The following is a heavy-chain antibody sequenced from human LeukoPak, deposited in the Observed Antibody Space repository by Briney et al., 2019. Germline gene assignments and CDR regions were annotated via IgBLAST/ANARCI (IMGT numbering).Heavy chain of an antibody. CDR3: ARGPRLGWELLRCWFDP. J-gene: IGHJ5*02. Sequence: PGGSLRLSCAASGFTFSSYAMHWVRQAPGKGLEYVSAISSNGGSTYYANSVKGRFTISRDNSKNTLYLQMGSLRAEDMAVYYCARGPRLGWELLRCWFDPWGQGTLVTVSS. V-gene: IGHV3-64*01. D-gene: IGHD1-26*01. CDR2: ISSNGGST. CDR1: GFTFSSYA.